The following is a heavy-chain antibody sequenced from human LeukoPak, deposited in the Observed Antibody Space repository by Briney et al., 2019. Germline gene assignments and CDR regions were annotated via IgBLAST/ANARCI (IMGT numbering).Heavy chain of an antibody. CDR1: GYSFINYC. J-gene: IGHJ4*02. Sequence: GESLKISCKGSGYSFINYCIGWVRQMPGKGLEWMGIIYPGDSDTRYSPSFQGQVTISADKSISTAYLQWSSLKASDTAMYYCARHTRAILSPFDYWGQGTLVTVSS. V-gene: IGHV5-51*01. CDR2: IYPGDSDT. D-gene: IGHD2-2*02. CDR3: ARHTRAILSPFDY.